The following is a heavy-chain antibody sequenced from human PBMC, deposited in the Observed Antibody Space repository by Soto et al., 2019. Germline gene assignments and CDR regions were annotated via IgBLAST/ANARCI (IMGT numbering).Heavy chain of an antibody. J-gene: IGHJ2*01. Sequence: EVQLLESGGGLVQPGDSLRLSCAASGFTFSRYAMTWVRQAPGKGLEWVSAISGSGSSTYYSDSVKGRFTISRDNSKNTLYLQMNSLGAEDTAVYYCAKGTGGWYFDLWGCGTLVTVSS. D-gene: IGHD3-10*01. V-gene: IGHV3-23*01. CDR2: ISGSGSST. CDR1: GFTFSRYA. CDR3: AKGTGGWYFDL.